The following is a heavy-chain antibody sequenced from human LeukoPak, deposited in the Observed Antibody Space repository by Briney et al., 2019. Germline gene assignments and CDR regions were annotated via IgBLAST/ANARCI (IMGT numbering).Heavy chain of an antibody. CDR3: AKYYYDSGGRGNDAFDV. CDR1: GFSFSNYA. Sequence: GGSLRLSCVSSGFSFSNYAMSWVRQAPGKGLEWVSSISGSGMLTYYADSVKGRFTISRDNSKNTLYLQMSSLRAEDTATFYCAKYYYDSGGRGNDAFDVWGQGTLVTVSS. D-gene: IGHD3-22*01. CDR2: ISGSGMLT. V-gene: IGHV3-23*01. J-gene: IGHJ3*01.